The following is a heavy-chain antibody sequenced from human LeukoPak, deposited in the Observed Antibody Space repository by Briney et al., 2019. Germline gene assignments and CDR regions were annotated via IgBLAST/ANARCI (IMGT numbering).Heavy chain of an antibody. Sequence: PGGSLRLSCAASGLTLSSYRMNWVRQPPGKELEWVASISNSSSYIYYADSVKGRFTISRDNAKNSLYLQMNSLRAEDTAVYYCARVRTLGGQKYFQHWGQGTLVTVSS. CDR3: ARVRTLGGQKYFQH. V-gene: IGHV3-21*01. D-gene: IGHD2-15*01. CDR1: GLTLSSYR. CDR2: ISNSSSYI. J-gene: IGHJ1*01.